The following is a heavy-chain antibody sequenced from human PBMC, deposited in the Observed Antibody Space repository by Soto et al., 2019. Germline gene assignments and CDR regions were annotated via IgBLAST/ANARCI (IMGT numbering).Heavy chain of an antibody. Sequence: GGPLRLSCAASGLKFSSYWMSWVRQAPGKELEWVANIKQDGSEKYYVDSVKGRFTSSRDNAKNSLYLQMNSLRAEDTAVYYCASPFNTYGDYAFEYWLQRTLVPVSS. CDR3: ASPFNTYGDYAFEY. V-gene: IGHV3-7*01. CDR1: GLKFSSYW. D-gene: IGHD4-17*01. J-gene: IGHJ4*02. CDR2: IKQDGSEK.